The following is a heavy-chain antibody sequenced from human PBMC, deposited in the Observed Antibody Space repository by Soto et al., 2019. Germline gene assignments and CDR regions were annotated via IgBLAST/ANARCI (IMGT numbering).Heavy chain of an antibody. CDR3: ARSEKGRGYSGYDSLYYYYMDV. V-gene: IGHV4-59*01. Sequence: PSETLSLTCTVSGGSISSYYWSWIRQPPGKGLEWIGYIYYSGSTNYNPSLKSRVTISVDTSKNQFALKLSSVTAADTAVYYCARSEKGRGYSGYDSLYYYYMDVWGKGTTVTVSS. D-gene: IGHD5-12*01. CDR1: GGSISSYY. J-gene: IGHJ6*03. CDR2: IYYSGST.